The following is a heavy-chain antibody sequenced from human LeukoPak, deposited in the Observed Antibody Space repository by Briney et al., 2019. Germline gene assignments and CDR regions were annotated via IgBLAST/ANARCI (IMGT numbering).Heavy chain of an antibody. J-gene: IGHJ4*02. CDR2: INHSGST. CDR3: ARGLSVDY. Sequence: PSETLSLTCAVYGGSFSGYYWSWIRQPPGKGLEWIGEINHSGSTNYNPSLKSRVTISVDTSKNQFSLKLSPVTAADTAVYYCARGLSVDYWGQGTLVTVSS. V-gene: IGHV4-34*01. CDR1: GGSFSGYY.